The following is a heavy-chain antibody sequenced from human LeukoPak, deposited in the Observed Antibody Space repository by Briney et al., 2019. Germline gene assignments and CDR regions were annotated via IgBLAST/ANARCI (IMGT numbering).Heavy chain of an antibody. Sequence: SETLSLTCTVSGGSISSYYWSWIRQPPGKGLEWIGYIYYSGSTNYNPSLKSRVTISVDTSKNQFSLKLSSVTAADTAVYYCARSGYSYGVENWFDPWGQGTLVTASS. CDR2: IYYSGST. CDR3: ARSGYSYGVENWFDP. J-gene: IGHJ5*02. CDR1: GGSISSYY. D-gene: IGHD5-18*01. V-gene: IGHV4-59*08.